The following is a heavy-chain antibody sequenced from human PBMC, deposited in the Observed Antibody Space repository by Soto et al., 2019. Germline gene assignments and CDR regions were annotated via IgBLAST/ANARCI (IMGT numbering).Heavy chain of an antibody. J-gene: IGHJ6*02. CDR1: GGTFSSYA. Sequence: QVQLVQSGAEVKKPGSSVKVSCKASGGTFSSYAISWVRQAPGQGLEWLGGIIPVFGTSDYAQKFQGRITITADESTSTAYMELSSLRSEDTAVYYCARVVPIFGVITTIYGMDVWGQGTTVTVSS. D-gene: IGHD3-3*01. CDR3: ARVVPIFGVITTIYGMDV. V-gene: IGHV1-69*12. CDR2: IIPVFGTS.